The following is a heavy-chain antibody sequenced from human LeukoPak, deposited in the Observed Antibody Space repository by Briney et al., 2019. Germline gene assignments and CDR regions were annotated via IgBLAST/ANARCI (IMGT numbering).Heavy chain of an antibody. CDR3: ARDDLRLGELSDDAFDI. CDR1: GYTFTSYY. V-gene: IGHV1-46*01. D-gene: IGHD3-16*02. Sequence: VASVKVSCKASGYTFTSYYMHWVRQAPGQGLEWMGIINPSGGSTSYAQKFQGRVTMTRDTSISTAYMELSRLRSDDTAVYYRARDDLRLGELSDDAFDIWGQGTMVTVSS. CDR2: INPSGGST. J-gene: IGHJ3*02.